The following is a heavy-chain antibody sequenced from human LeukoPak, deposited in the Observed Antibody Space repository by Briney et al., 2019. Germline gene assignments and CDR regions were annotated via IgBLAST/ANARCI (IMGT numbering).Heavy chain of an antibody. V-gene: IGHV6-1*01. CDR1: GDSVSSNSAA. Sequence: SQTLSLTCGISGDSVSSNSAAWNWIRQSPSRGLEWLGRTYYRSKWFTNSAPSVKGRIIINPDTPNNQVSLQMNSVTPEDTAVYYCARSDCSSGKCPGFDNWGQGTLVTVSS. CDR3: ARSDCSSGKCPGFDN. CDR2: TYYRSKWFT. D-gene: IGHD6-19*01. J-gene: IGHJ4*02.